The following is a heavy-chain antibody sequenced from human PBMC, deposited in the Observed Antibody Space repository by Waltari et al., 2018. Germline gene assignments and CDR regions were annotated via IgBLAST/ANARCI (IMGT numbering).Heavy chain of an antibody. CDR3: AAHKYSSGWYFFDY. CDR2: INADSGPTT. D-gene: IGHD6-19*01. Sequence: EVQVVQSGGGLVQPGGSLILSCVASGFRFNTFAMSWVRRAPGKGLGWGSAINADSGPTTKYAESVKGRFTISRDNSKNALYLQMISLRAEDTAVYYCAAHKYSSGWYFFDYWGQGTLVTVSP. CDR1: GFRFNTFA. J-gene: IGHJ4*02. V-gene: IGHV3-23*04.